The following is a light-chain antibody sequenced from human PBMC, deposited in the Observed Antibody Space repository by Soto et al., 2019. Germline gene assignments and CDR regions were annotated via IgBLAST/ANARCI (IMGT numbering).Light chain of an antibody. CDR3: SSYTSVNLYV. J-gene: IGLJ1*01. CDR2: DVS. CDR1: RSDVGGYKH. V-gene: IGLV2-14*03. Sequence: QSVLTQPASVSGSPGQSISISCTGTRSDVGGYKHVSWYQQHPGKVQRLIIFDVSSRPSGVSHRFSGSKSGDTASLTISGLQAEDEADYYCSSYTSVNLYVFGTGTKVTV.